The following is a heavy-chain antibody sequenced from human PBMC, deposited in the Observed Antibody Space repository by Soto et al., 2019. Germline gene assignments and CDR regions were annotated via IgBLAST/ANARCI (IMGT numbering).Heavy chain of an antibody. J-gene: IGHJ4*02. CDR1: GFTFSSYG. Sequence: GGSLRLSCAASGFTFSSYGMHWVRQAPGKGLEWVAVIWYDGSNKYYADSVKGRFTISRDNSKNTLYLQMNSLRAEDTAVYYCARNPAETYYDYIWGSYSPAFDYWGQGTLVTVSS. CDR3: ARNPAETYYDYIWGSYSPAFDY. D-gene: IGHD3-16*01. CDR2: IWYDGSNK. V-gene: IGHV3-33*01.